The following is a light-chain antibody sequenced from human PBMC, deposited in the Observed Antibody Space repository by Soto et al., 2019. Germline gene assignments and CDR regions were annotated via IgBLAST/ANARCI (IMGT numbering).Light chain of an antibody. CDR2: DAS. J-gene: IGKJ1*01. V-gene: IGKV3-15*01. CDR3: QQYNNWPQT. Sequence: MQPPVALSMSPGERVTLSCSASQSLRSSLAWYQQKPGQAPRLLIYDASTRATGIPARFSGSGSGTDFTLTISGLQSEDFAVYYCQQYNNWPQTFGQGTKVDIK. CDR1: QSLRSS.